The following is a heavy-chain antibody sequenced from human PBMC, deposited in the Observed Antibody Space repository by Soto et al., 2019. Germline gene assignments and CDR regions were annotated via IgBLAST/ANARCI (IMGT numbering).Heavy chain of an antibody. D-gene: IGHD6-13*01. CDR1: GFTFSSYD. CDR2: IGTAGDT. V-gene: IGHV3-13*01. J-gene: IGHJ3*02. Sequence: GGSLRLSCAASGFTFSSYDMHWVRQATGKGLEWVSAIGTAGDTYYPGSVKGRFNISRENAKNSLYLQMNSLRAGDTAVYYCARGGNLYSSSWYAFDIWGQGTMVTVSS. CDR3: ARGGNLYSSSWYAFDI.